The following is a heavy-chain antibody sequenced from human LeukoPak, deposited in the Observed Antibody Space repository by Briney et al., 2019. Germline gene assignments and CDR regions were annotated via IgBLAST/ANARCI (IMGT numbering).Heavy chain of an antibody. V-gene: IGHV3-23*01. CDR3: AKRGVVIRVILVGFHKEAYYFDS. Sequence: GGSLRLSCEVSGITLSNYGMSWVRQAPGKGPEWVAGISGSGGSAYYADAVKGRFTISRDNPKNTLHLQMNSLRVEDTAVYFCAKRGVVIRVILVGFHKEAYYFDSWGQGALVTVSS. CDR2: ISGSGGSA. D-gene: IGHD3-22*01. J-gene: IGHJ4*02. CDR1: GITLSNYG.